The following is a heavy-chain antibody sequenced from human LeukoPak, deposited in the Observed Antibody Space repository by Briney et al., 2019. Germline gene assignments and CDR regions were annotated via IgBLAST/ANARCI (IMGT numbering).Heavy chain of an antibody. Sequence: SETLSLTCAVYGGSFSGYYWSWIRQPPGKGLEWNGEINHSGSTNYNPSLKSRVTISVDTSKNQFSLKLSSVTAADTAVYYCARRIAVAGPFDYWGQGTLVTVSS. D-gene: IGHD6-19*01. CDR2: INHSGST. CDR3: ARRIAVAGPFDY. CDR1: GGSFSGYY. V-gene: IGHV4-34*01. J-gene: IGHJ4*02.